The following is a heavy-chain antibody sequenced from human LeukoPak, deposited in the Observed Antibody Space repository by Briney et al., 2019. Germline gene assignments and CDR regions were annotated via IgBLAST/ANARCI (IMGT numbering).Heavy chain of an antibody. CDR1: GFTFSSSP. V-gene: IGHV3-48*01. Sequence: GGSLRLSCAASGFTFSSSPMNWVRQAPGKGLEWVSHITSSGGDVYYTDSVEGRFAISRDNAENSLYLQMDSLRAEDTAMYYCVRDASGSYTLWGQGTLVIVSS. D-gene: IGHD1-26*01. J-gene: IGHJ4*02. CDR3: VRDASGSYTL. CDR2: ITSSGGDV.